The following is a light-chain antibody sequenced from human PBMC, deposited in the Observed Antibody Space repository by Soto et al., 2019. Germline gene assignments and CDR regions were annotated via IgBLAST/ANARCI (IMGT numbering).Light chain of an antibody. CDR1: SSNIGSNY. CDR2: RNN. J-gene: IGLJ7*01. CDR3: AAWDDSLSAV. V-gene: IGLV1-47*01. Sequence: QSVLTQPPSASGTPGQRVTISCCGSSSNIGSNYVYWYQQLPGTAPKLLIYRNNQRPSGVPDRFSGSKSGTSASLAISGLRSEDEADYYCAAWDDSLSAVFGGGTQLTVL.